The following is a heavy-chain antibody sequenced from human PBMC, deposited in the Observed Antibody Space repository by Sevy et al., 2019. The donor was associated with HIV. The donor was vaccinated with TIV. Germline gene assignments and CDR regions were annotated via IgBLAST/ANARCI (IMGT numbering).Heavy chain of an antibody. CDR3: ARTATVTISALDS. V-gene: IGHV4-34*01. Sequence: SETLSLTCGVFGGTFVGHYWTWIRQTPGKGLEWIGGMNHSGTVNYNPSLRSRVTMSVDTSNNQFSLRLNSVTAADTAVYYCARTATVTISALDSWGQGTLVTVSS. D-gene: IGHD4-17*01. CDR2: MNHSGTV. CDR1: GGTFVGHY. J-gene: IGHJ4*02.